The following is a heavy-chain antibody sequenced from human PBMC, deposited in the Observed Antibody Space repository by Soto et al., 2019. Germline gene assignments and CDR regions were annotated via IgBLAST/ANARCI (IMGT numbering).Heavy chain of an antibody. CDR1: GFTFSTYA. D-gene: IGHD4-17*01. CDR3: ARGRFGGDYNGYYYYGMDV. J-gene: IGHJ6*02. V-gene: IGHV3-23*01. CDR2: ISRSGGNT. Sequence: GGSLRLSCAVSGFTFSTYAMSWVRQAPGKGLEWVSAISRSGGNTYYADSVKGRFTISRDNAKNSLYLQMNSLRAEDTAVYYCARGRFGGDYNGYYYYGMDVWGQGTTVTVSS.